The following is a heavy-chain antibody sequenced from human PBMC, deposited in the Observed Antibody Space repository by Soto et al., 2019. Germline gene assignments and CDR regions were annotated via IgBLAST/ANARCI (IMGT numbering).Heavy chain of an antibody. J-gene: IGHJ4*02. CDR3: ARTGGWNLFDY. CDR1: GGSISSYY. D-gene: IGHD1-7*01. Sequence: ETLSLTCTVSGGSISSYYWSWIRQPPGKGLEWIGYIYYSGSTNYNPSLKSRVTISVDTSKNQFSLKLSSVTAADTAVYYCARTGGWNLFDYWGQGTLVTVSS. CDR2: IYYSGST. V-gene: IGHV4-59*01.